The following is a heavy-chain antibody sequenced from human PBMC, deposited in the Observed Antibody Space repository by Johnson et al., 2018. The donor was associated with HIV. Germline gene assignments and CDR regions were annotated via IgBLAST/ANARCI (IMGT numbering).Heavy chain of an antibody. V-gene: IGHV3-13*01. CDR3: ARDRGYWDAFDI. D-gene: IGHD3-22*01. Sequence: EVQLVESGGGVVRPGGSLRLSCAASGFTFDDYGMRWVRQATGKGLEWVSTIGTAGDTYYPGSVKGRFTISRDNAKQSLYLQMNSLRAEDTAVYYCARDRGYWDAFDIWGQGTMVTVSS. CDR2: IGTAGDT. CDR1: GFTFDDYG. J-gene: IGHJ3*02.